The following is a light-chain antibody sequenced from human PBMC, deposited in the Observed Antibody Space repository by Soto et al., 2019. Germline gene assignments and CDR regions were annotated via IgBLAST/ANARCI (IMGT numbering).Light chain of an antibody. CDR3: QQYNNWPPIT. CDR2: GAS. CDR1: QSIGSD. Sequence: EIVMTQSPATLSVSPGERATLSCRASQSIGSDLAWYQQKPGQAPRLIIYGASSRATRIPARFSGSGSGTEFTLTISNLQSEDFAVYYCQQYNNWPPITFGPGTKVDI. V-gene: IGKV3-15*01. J-gene: IGKJ3*01.